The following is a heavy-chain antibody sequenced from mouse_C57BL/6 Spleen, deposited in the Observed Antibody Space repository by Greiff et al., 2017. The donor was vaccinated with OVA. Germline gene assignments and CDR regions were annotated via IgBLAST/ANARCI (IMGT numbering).Heavy chain of an antibody. CDR3: AREEDYDGAWFAY. D-gene: IGHD2-4*01. J-gene: IGHJ3*01. CDR2: IWSGGSS. V-gene: IGHV2-2*01. Sequence: QVQLQQSGPGLVQPSPSLSISCTVSGFSLTSYGVHWVRQSPGKGLEWLGVIWSGGSSDDNAAFISSLSISKDNSKSQVFLKMNSLQADDTAIYDCAREEDYDGAWFAYWGQGTLVTVSA. CDR1: GFSLTSYG.